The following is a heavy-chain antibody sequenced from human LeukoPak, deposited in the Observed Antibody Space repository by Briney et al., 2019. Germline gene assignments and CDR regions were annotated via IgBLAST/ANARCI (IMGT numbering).Heavy chain of an antibody. Sequence: GGSLRLSCAASGFTFTTFPMHWVRQPPGKGLEWVAVIWYDGSNKYYADSVKGRFTISRDNSKNTLYLQMNSLRAEDTAVYYCARDIGSSSWFPFDYWGQGTLVTVSS. V-gene: IGHV3-33*08. CDR1: GFTFTTFP. D-gene: IGHD6-13*01. CDR3: ARDIGSSSWFPFDY. CDR2: IWYDGSNK. J-gene: IGHJ4*02.